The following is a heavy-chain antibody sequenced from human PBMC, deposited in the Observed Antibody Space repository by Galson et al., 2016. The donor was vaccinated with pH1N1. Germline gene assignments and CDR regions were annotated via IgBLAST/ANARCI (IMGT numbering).Heavy chain of an antibody. CDR2: ISPSGVDA. CDR3: ARGQGYHLQRGWFDP. J-gene: IGHJ5*02. V-gene: IGHV1-46*01. D-gene: IGHD2-15*01. Sequence: SVKVSCKASGYTLSSLYIHWVRQAPGHGLEWMGAISPSGVDANYAQKFQGRVTISTDELKSTAFMELSSLTSDDTAVYYCARGQGYHLQRGWFDPWGQGTLVSVSS. CDR1: GYTLSSLY.